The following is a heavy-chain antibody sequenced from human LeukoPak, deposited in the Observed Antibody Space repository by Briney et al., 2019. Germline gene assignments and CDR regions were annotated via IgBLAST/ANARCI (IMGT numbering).Heavy chain of an antibody. CDR2: INHSGST. D-gene: IGHD4-17*01. J-gene: IGHJ4*02. CDR1: GGSFSGYY. V-gene: IGHV4-34*01. CDR3: AREREGPYGYLDY. Sequence: PSETLSLTCAVYGGSFSGYYWSWIRQPPGKGLEWIGEINHSGSTNYNPSLKSRVTISVDTSKNHFSLKLSSVTAADTAVYYCAREREGPYGYLDYWGQGTLVTVSS.